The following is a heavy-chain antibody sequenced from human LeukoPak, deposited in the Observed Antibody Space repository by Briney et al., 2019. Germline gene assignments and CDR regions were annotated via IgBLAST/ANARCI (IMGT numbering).Heavy chain of an antibody. Sequence: GGSLRLSCAASEFTFSRYAMHWVRQAPGKGLEWVAVISHDGSNKYYADSVKGRFTISRDNSQNTLYLQMNSLRAEDTAVYYCAKKYSSGWAYFDYWGQGTLVTVSS. J-gene: IGHJ4*02. CDR2: ISHDGSNK. V-gene: IGHV3-30*04. CDR1: EFTFSRYA. CDR3: AKKYSSGWAYFDY. D-gene: IGHD6-19*01.